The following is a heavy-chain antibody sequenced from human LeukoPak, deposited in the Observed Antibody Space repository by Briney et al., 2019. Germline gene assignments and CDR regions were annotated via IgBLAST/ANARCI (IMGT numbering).Heavy chain of an antibody. CDR1: GFTFSSYN. Sequence: SGVSLRLSCAASGFTFSSYNMNWVRQAPGKGLEWVSSITSSNNYISYADSVKGRFTISRDNAKNSLYLQMNSLRAEDTAVYYYAREYYDFWSGYYGLAYWGQGTLVTVSS. J-gene: IGHJ4*02. D-gene: IGHD3-3*01. CDR3: AREYYDFWSGYYGLAY. CDR2: ITSSNNYI. V-gene: IGHV3-21*01.